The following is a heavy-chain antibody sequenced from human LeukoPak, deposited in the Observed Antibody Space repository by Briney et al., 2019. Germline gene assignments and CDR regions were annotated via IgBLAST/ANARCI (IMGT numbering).Heavy chain of an antibody. CDR1: GFNFNIYH. J-gene: IGHJ4*02. Sequence: PGGSLRLSCAASGFNFNIYHMNWVRQAPGKGLEWLSSISSRSDTIYYADSVRGRFTLSRDNAENSLYLQMRSLTDEDTAVYYCAREWQYAPDYWGQGTPATVSS. D-gene: IGHD2-2*01. CDR2: ISSRSDTI. CDR3: AREWQYAPDY. V-gene: IGHV3-48*02.